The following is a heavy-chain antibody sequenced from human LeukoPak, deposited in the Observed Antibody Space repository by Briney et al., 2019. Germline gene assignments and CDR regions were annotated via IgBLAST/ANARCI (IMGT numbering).Heavy chain of an antibody. J-gene: IGHJ4*02. Sequence: GESLKISCKGSGFRFTNYWIAWLRQMPGKGLEWMGIIYPGDSDTKYSPSFQGQVTISADKSFSTAYLQWSSLKASDTAMYYSAAHNYDFWRGPFDYWGQGTLVTVSS. CDR1: GFRFTNYW. D-gene: IGHD3-3*01. CDR3: AAHNYDFWRGPFDY. CDR2: IYPGDSDT. V-gene: IGHV5-51*01.